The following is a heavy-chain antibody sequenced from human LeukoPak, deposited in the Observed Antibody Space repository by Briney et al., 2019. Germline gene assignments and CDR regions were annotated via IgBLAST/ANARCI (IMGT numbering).Heavy chain of an antibody. J-gene: IGHJ6*03. CDR3: ARGAFWSGYPYYYYYYMDV. CDR1: GGSFSGYY. Sequence: PSETLSLTCAVYGGSFSGYYWSWIRQPPGKGLEWIGEINHSGSTNYNPPLESRVTISVDTSKNQFSLKLSSVTAADTAVYYCARGAFWSGYPYYYYYYMDVWGKGTTVTVSS. D-gene: IGHD3-3*01. V-gene: IGHV4-34*01. CDR2: INHSGST.